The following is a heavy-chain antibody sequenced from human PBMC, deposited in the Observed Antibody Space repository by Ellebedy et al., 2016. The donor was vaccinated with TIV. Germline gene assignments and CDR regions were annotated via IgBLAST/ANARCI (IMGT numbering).Heavy chain of an antibody. CDR1: GFTFYNFG. V-gene: IGHV3-30*03. Sequence: GGSLRLXXAASGFTFYNFGLHWVRQAPGKGLEWVAVVSSDGGTKHYGDSVKGRFTISRDNSMNTLYLQMNSLRTEDTAVYYCAREKPAAGRDYFHYYGMDVWGQGTTVTVSS. CDR3: AREKPAAGRDYFHYYGMDV. CDR2: VSSDGGTK. D-gene: IGHD6-13*01. J-gene: IGHJ6*02.